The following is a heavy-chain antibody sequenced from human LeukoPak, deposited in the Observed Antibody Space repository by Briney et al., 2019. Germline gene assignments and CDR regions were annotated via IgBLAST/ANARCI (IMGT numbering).Heavy chain of an antibody. V-gene: IGHV4-31*03. J-gene: IGHJ4*02. D-gene: IGHD6-13*01. CDR3: ASSKQLVLLFY. CDR1: GDSISSGGYY. CDR2: IYYSGGT. Sequence: SETLSVTYTVSGDSISSGGYYWSWIRKHPGKGLEWIGYIYYSGGTYYNPSLKSRVTISVDTSKNQFSLKLSSVTAADTAVYYCASSKQLVLLFYWGQGTLVTVSS.